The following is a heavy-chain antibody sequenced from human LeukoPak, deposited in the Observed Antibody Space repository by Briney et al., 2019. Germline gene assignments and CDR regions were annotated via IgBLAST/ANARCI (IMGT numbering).Heavy chain of an antibody. CDR2: INHSGST. CDR1: GGSFSGYY. D-gene: IGHD3-16*02. V-gene: IGHV4-34*01. Sequence: SETLSLTCAVYGGSFSGYYWSWIRQPPGKGLEWIGEINHSGSTNYNPSLKSRVTISVDTSKNQFSLKLSSVTAADTAVYYCARGSRYDYVWGSYRDHNFDYWGQGTLVTVSS. CDR3: ARGSRYDYVWGSYRDHNFDY. J-gene: IGHJ4*02.